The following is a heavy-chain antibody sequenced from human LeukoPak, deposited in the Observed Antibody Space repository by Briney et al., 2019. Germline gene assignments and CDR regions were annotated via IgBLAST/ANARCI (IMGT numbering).Heavy chain of an antibody. CDR3: AKDSLPSYGGYFDF. D-gene: IGHD3-16*01. J-gene: IGHJ4*02. CDR2: ISGSGGST. Sequence: PGGSLRLSCAASGSTFSSYAMSWVRQAPGKGLEWVSAISGSGGSTYYADSVKGRFTISRDNCKNTLYLQMNSLRAEDTAVYYCAKDSLPSYGGYFDFWGQGTLVTVSS. V-gene: IGHV3-23*01. CDR1: GSTFSSYA.